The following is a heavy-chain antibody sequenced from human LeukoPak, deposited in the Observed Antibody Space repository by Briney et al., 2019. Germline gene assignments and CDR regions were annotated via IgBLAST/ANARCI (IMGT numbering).Heavy chain of an antibody. V-gene: IGHV3-66*01. Sequence: PGGSLRLSCAASGFTVSNNYMRWVRQAPGKGLEWVSLIYSGGATFYADAVKGRFTISRDGSKNTLYLQMNSLRVEDTAVYYCARDPPAVAANTYGWGQGNLVTVSS. J-gene: IGHJ4*02. CDR3: ARDPPAVAANTYG. D-gene: IGHD6-6*01. CDR1: GFTVSNNY. CDR2: IYSGGAT.